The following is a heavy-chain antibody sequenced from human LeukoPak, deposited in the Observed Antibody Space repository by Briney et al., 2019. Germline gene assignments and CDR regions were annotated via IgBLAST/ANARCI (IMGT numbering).Heavy chain of an antibody. D-gene: IGHD5-18*01. CDR3: ARPVDTAMVALLQRKRGGWFDP. CDR1: GGSFSGYY. CDR2: INHSGST. V-gene: IGHV4-34*01. J-gene: IGHJ5*02. Sequence: SETLSLTCAVYGGSFSGYYWSWIRQPPGKGLEWIGEINHSGSTNYNPSLKSRVTISVDTSKNQFSLKLSSVTAADTAVYYCARPVDTAMVALLQRKRGGWFDPWGQGTLVTVSS.